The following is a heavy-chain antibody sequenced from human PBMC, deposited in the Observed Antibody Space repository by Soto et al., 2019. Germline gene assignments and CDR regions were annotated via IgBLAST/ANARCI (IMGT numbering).Heavy chain of an antibody. CDR3: ARVGIVGATDWYFDL. D-gene: IGHD1-26*01. CDR1: GFTFSSYW. J-gene: IGHJ2*01. CDR2: INSDGSST. Sequence: EVQLVESGGGLVQPGGSLRLSCAASGFTFSSYWMHWVRRAPGKGLVWVSRINSDGSSTSYADSVKGRFTISRDNAKNTLYLQMNSLRAEDTAVYYCARVGIVGATDWYFDLWGRGTLVTVSS. V-gene: IGHV3-74*01.